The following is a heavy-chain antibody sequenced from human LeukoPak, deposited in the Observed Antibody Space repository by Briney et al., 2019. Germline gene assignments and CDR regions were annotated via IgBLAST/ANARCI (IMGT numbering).Heavy chain of an antibody. V-gene: IGHV4-59*01. CDR1: GGSISSYY. J-gene: IGHJ4*02. CDR2: IYYSGST. CDR3: ARDYGDYEYSY. D-gene: IGHD4-17*01. Sequence: SETLSLTCTVSGGSISSYYWSCIRQPPGKGLEWIGYIYYSGSTNYNPSLKSRVTISVDTSKNQFSLKLSSVTAADTAVYYCARDYGDYEYSYWGQGTLVTVSS.